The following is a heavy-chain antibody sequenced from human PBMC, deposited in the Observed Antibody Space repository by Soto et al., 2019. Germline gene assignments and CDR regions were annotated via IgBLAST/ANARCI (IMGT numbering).Heavy chain of an antibody. CDR1: GRSHRTSGMH. CDR2: IDWDDDK. V-gene: IGHV2-70*04. CDR3: AKTGTDGSWFDP. Sequence: ASGPTLVNPTQTLTLPCPFSGRSHRTSGMHVSWIRQPPGKALQWLARIDWDDDKFYTTSLRTRHTISKDTFKNQVVLTMTNMDPVDTATYYCAKTGTDGSWFDPWGQGTLVTVPQ. J-gene: IGHJ5*02. D-gene: IGHD1-1*01.